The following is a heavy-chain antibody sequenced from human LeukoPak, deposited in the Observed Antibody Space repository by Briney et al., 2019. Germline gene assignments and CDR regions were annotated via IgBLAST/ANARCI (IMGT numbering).Heavy chain of an antibody. CDR2: INPNSGGT. J-gene: IGHJ4*02. V-gene: IGHV1-2*02. CDR3: ARDKSWDY. Sequence: ASVKVSCKASGYTFTAYYMHWVRQAPGQGLEWMGWINPNSGGTNYAQNFQGRVTMTRDTSISTAYMELSRLRSDDTAVYYRARDKSWDYWGQGTLVTVSS. CDR1: GYTFTAYY.